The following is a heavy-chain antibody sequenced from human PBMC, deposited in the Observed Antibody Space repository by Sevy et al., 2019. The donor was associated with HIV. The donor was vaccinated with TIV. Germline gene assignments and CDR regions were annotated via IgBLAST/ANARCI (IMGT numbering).Heavy chain of an antibody. J-gene: IGHJ6*02. CDR2: ISYDGSDT. V-gene: IGHV3-30-3*01. Sequence: GGYLRLSCAASGFAFSNYYAMHWVRQAPGKGLEWVALISYDGSDTYYADSVKGRFTVSRDNFKNTLFLQTNSLTTEDTAVYYCARPRANYVDHYFFYAMDVWGQGSTVTVSS. CDR1: GFAFSNYYA. D-gene: IGHD4-17*01. CDR3: ARPRANYVDHYFFYAMDV.